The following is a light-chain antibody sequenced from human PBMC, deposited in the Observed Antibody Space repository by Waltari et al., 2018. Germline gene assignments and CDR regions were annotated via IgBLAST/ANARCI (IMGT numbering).Light chain of an antibody. Sequence: DIQMTQSPSSLSTSVGDRVTITCRASRGIDSYLNWYQQRPGTAPKLLIYDASTLQREVPTRFSGGGIGTDFTLTSNNLQPEDFATYFCQQSYSPPCTFGQGTRLEI. V-gene: IGKV1-39*01. CDR2: DAS. CDR3: QQSYSPPCT. J-gene: IGKJ5*01. CDR1: RGIDSY.